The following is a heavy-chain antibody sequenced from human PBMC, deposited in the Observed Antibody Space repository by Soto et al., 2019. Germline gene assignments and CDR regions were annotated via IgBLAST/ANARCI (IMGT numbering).Heavy chain of an antibody. D-gene: IGHD5-18*01. J-gene: IGHJ6*02. CDR3: ARDRLMATAGTARHYFGLDV. CDR1: GGSIRSGGYY. Sequence: SETLSLTCTVSGGSIRSGGYYWSWVRQNPRRGLEWIGNIYYSGNTYYNPSLKSRLTLSVDTSKNQFSLNLSSVTAADPAVYYCARDRLMATAGTARHYFGLDVWGQGTTVTVSS. CDR2: IYYSGNT. V-gene: IGHV4-31*03.